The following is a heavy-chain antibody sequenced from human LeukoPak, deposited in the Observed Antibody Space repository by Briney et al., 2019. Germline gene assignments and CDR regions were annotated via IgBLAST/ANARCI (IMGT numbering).Heavy chain of an antibody. J-gene: IGHJ4*02. D-gene: IGHD6-13*01. CDR3: ARANNGSWHN. Sequence: GGSLRLSCVASGFTFNTYAMNWVRQAPGKGLEWVTYISSSSSTIYYADSVRGRFAISRDNAKNSLYLQMSSLRVEDTAVYYCARANNGSWHNWGQGTLVTVSS. CDR1: GFTFNTYA. V-gene: IGHV3-48*04. CDR2: ISSSSSTI.